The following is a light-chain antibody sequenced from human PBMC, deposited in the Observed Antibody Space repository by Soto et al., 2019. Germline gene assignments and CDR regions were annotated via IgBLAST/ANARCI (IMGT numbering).Light chain of an antibody. Sequence: QSVLTQPPSASGTPGQRVTISCAGKSSSFRTNAVIWYQQLPGSAPKLLMYSNNHRPSWVPDRVSGSKSGTSASLAISGLQSEDAADYYCAAWDDSLKSVVFGGGTQVTVL. CDR2: SNN. CDR3: AAWDDSLKSVV. J-gene: IGLJ2*01. V-gene: IGLV1-44*01. CDR1: SSSFRTNA.